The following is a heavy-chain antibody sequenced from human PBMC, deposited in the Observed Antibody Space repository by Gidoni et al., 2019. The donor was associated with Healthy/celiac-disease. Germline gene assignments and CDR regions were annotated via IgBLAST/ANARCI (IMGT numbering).Heavy chain of an antibody. J-gene: IGHJ6*03. D-gene: IGHD3-10*01. CDR3: AKRTREAPSAPVGSGTKEGVYYYYMDV. CDR2: ISGSGGST. V-gene: IGHV3-23*01. CDR1: GFTFSSYA. Sequence: EVQLLESGGGLVQPGGSLRLSCAASGFTFSSYAMSWVRQAPGKGLEWVSAISGSGGSTYYADSVKGRFTISRDNSKNTLYLQMNSLRAEDTAVYYCAKRTREAPSAPVGSGTKEGVYYYYMDVWGKGTTVTVSS.